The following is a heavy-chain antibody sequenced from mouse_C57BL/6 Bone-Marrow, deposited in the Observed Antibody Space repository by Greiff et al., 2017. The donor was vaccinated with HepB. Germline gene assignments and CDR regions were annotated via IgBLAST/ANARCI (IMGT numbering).Heavy chain of an antibody. CDR1: GFTFSNYW. V-gene: IGHV6-3*01. Sequence: EVMLVESGGGLVQPGGSMKLSCVASGFTFSNYWMNWVRQSPEKGLEWVAQIRLKSDNYATHYAESVKGRFTISRDDSKSSVYLQMNNLRAEDTGIYYCIYYGNYSFYAMDYWGQGTSVTVSS. D-gene: IGHD2-1*01. CDR3: IYYGNYSFYAMDY. J-gene: IGHJ4*01. CDR2: IRLKSDNYAT.